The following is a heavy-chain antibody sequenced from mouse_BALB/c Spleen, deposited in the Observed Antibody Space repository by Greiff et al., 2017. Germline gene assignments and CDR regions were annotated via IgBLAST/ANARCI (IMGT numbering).Heavy chain of an antibody. CDR3: ARESDYYCSSYGFAY. J-gene: IGHJ3*01. D-gene: IGHD1-1*01. Sequence: QVQLQQSGPGLVAPSQSLSITCTASGYSLTSYGVHWVRQTPGKGLEWLGVIWAGGSTNYNSALMSRLSISKDNSKGQVFLKMNSLQTDDTAMYYCARESDYYCSSYGFAYWGQGTLVTVSA. V-gene: IGHV2-9*02. CDR1: GYSLTSYG. CDR2: IWAGGST.